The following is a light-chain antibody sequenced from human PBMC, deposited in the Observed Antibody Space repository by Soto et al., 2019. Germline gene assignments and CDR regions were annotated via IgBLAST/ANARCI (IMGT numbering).Light chain of an antibody. CDR1: QSISSY. Sequence: DIPMTQSPSSLSASVGDRVTITCRASQSISSYLNWYQQKPGKAPKLLIYAASSLQSGVPSRFSCSGSGTDFTLTISSLQPEDFATYYCQQSYSTLRTFGQGTKVEIK. V-gene: IGKV1-39*01. CDR3: QQSYSTLRT. J-gene: IGKJ1*01. CDR2: AAS.